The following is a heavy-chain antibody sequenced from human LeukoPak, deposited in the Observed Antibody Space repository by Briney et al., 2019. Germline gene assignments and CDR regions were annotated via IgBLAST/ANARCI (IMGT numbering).Heavy chain of an antibody. Sequence: GGSLRLSXAASGFTFSSYSMNWVRQAPGKGLEWVSGINWNGETTCYADFVKGRFTISRDNVKSSLYLQMNSVRAEDTALYYCARDLGYGDYVSAFDIRGQGTMVTVSS. CDR1: GFTFSSYS. D-gene: IGHD4-17*01. V-gene: IGHV3-20*04. J-gene: IGHJ3*02. CDR3: ARDLGYGDYVSAFDI. CDR2: INWNGETT.